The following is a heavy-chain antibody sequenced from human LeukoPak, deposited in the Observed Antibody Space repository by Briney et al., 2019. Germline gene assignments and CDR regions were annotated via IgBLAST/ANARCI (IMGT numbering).Heavy chain of an antibody. J-gene: IGHJ6*03. V-gene: IGHV3-7*01. CDR1: GFAFSSYW. D-gene: IGHD2-15*01. Sequence: GGSLRLSCADSGFAFSSYWMSWVRQAPGKGLEWVANIKQDGSEKYYVDSVKGRFTISRDNAKNSVYLQMNSLRVEDTAVYYCARRGLPDVWGKGTTVTVSS. CDR3: ARRGLPDV. CDR2: IKQDGSEK.